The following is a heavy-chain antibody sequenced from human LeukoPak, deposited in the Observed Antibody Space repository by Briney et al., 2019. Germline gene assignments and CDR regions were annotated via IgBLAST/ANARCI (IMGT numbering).Heavy chain of an antibody. J-gene: IGHJ4*02. CDR1: GYTFTSYD. CDR3: ARVSTYFGVVTDFDY. CDR2: MNPNSGNT. D-gene: IGHD3-3*01. V-gene: IGHV1-8*01. Sequence: ASVKVSCKASGYTFTSYDINWVRQATGQGLEWMGWMNPNSGNTGYAQEFQGRVTMTRNTSISTAYMELSSLRSEDTAVYYCARVSTYFGVVTDFDYWGQGTLVTVSS.